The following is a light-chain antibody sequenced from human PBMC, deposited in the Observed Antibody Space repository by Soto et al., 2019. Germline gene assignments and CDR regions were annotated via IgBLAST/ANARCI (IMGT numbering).Light chain of an antibody. CDR3: QQYDLYPWT. V-gene: IGKV1-5*03. Sequence: DIQMTQSPSTLSASVGDRVTITCRASQSISSWLAWYQQKPGKAPKLLIYKASSLESGVPSRFSGSGSGTEFTLTISSLQPDDFATYYCQQYDLYPWTFGQGPKVEI. CDR2: KAS. J-gene: IGKJ1*01. CDR1: QSISSW.